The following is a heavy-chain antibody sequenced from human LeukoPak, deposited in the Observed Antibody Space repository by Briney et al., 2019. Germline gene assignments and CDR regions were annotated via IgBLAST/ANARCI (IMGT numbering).Heavy chain of an antibody. CDR2: ISYDGSNK. Sequence: GGSLRLSCSASGSTFSDYMMSWVRQAPGKGLEWVAVISYDGSNKYYADSVKGRFTISRDNSKNTLYLQMNSLRAEDTAVYYCASLTGYWGQGTLVTVSS. CDR3: ASLTGY. CDR1: GSTFSDYM. J-gene: IGHJ4*02. D-gene: IGHD4/OR15-4a*01. V-gene: IGHV3-30*04.